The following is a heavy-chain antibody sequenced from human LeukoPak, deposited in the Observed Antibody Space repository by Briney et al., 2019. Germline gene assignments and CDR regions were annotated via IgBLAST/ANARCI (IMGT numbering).Heavy chain of an antibody. CDR2: ISGSGGST. CDR1: GFTFSSYG. CDR3: AREVPTGTSFDY. D-gene: IGHD4-17*01. J-gene: IGHJ4*02. Sequence: PGGSPRLSCAASGFTFSSYGMSWVRQAPGKGLEWVSAISGSGGSTYYADSVKGRFTISRDNAKNSLFLQMSSLRAEDTAVYYCAREVPTGTSFDYWAQGTLVTVSS. V-gene: IGHV3-23*01.